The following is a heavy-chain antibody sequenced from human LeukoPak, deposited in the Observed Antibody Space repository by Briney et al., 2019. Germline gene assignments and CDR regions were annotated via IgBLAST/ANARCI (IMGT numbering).Heavy chain of an antibody. D-gene: IGHD3/OR15-3a*01. J-gene: IGHJ3*02. Sequence: ASVKVSCKAFGYTFTGYYLHWVRQAPGQGLEWMGWINPNSGGTNYAQKFQGRVTMTRDTSISTAYMELSRLRSDDTAVYYCARRMGTDWDDAFDIWGQGTMVTVSS. V-gene: IGHV1-2*02. CDR1: GYTFTGYY. CDR2: INPNSGGT. CDR3: ARRMGTDWDDAFDI.